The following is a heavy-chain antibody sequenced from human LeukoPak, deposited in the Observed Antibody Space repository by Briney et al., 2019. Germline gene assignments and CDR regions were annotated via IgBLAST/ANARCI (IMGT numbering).Heavy chain of an antibody. J-gene: IGHJ6*02. V-gene: IGHV3-66*01. CDR2: IYSGGSA. Sequence: GGSLRLSCAASGFTVSSNYMSWVRQAPGEGLEWVSVIYSGGSAYYADSVKGRFTISRDNSKNTLYLQMNSLRAEDTAVYYCARDSGAAAGRGMDVWGQGTTVTVSS. CDR1: GFTVSSNY. CDR3: ARDSGAAAGRGMDV. D-gene: IGHD6-13*01.